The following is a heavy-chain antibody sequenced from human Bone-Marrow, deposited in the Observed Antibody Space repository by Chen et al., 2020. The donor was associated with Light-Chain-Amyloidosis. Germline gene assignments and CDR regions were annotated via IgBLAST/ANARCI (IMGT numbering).Heavy chain of an antibody. CDR3: AKDHPTSGGPAFDS. J-gene: IGHJ4*02. D-gene: IGHD5-12*01. V-gene: IGHV3-23*04. Sequence: EVQLVESGGGLVQPGGSLRLSCAASGFTISSRAMSWVRQAPGKGLEWVSSFSNIAKTYYADSVRGRFTIFRDNTKNTLDLQMNSLRAEDTAVYYCAKDHPTSGGPAFDSWGQGTLVTVSS. CDR2: FSNIAKT. CDR1: GFTISSRA.